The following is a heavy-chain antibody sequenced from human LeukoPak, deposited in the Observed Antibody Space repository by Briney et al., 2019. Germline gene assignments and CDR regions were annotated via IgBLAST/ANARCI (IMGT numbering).Heavy chain of an antibody. D-gene: IGHD2-15*01. CDR3: AKDGPRGSGCYMS. J-gene: IGHJ4*02. Sequence: GGSLRLSCAASGFTFSSYGMHWLRQAPGKGLEWVAFIRYDGSNKYYADPVKGRFTISRDNSKNRLYLEMKGLRGGDGGVYYCAKDGPRGSGCYMSWGEGTVVTVSS. CDR2: IRYDGSNK. CDR1: GFTFSSYG. V-gene: IGHV3-30*02.